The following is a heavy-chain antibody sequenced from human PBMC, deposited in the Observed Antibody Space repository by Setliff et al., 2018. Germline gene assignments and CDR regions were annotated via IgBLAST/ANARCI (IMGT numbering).Heavy chain of an antibody. Sequence: PSETLSLTCTVSDDSISSRHYYWSWIRQPAGKGLEWLGQIYTSWSTNYNPSLKGRVTISVDTSKNQFSLKLNSVTAADTAVYYCARAFIVAPTLFFRRRKGNYMDVWGKGTTVTVSS. CDR3: ARAFIVAPTLFFRRRKGNYMDV. J-gene: IGHJ6*03. D-gene: IGHD2-21*01. CDR2: IYTSWST. V-gene: IGHV4-61*09. CDR1: DDSISSRHYY.